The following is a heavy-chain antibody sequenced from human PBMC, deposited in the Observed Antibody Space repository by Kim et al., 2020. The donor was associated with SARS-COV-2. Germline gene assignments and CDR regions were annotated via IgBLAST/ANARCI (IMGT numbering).Heavy chain of an antibody. Sequence: TYYADSVQGRFTISRDNSKNTLYLQMNSLRAEDTAVYYCAKDSDYYGMDVWGQGTTVTVSS. CDR2: T. J-gene: IGHJ6*02. CDR3: AKDSDYYGMDV. V-gene: IGHV3-23*01.